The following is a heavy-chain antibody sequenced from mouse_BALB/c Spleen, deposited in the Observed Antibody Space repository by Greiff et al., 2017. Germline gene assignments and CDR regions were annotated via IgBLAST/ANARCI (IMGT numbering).Heavy chain of an antibody. CDR1: GYTFTSYW. CDR2: IYPGDGDT. J-gene: IGHJ3*01. V-gene: IGHV1-87*01. CDR3: ASPYYRYDDFAY. D-gene: IGHD2-14*01. Sequence: VKLVESGAELARPGASVKLSCKASGYTFTSYWMQWVKQRPGQGLEWIGAIYPGDGDTRYTQKFKGKATLTADKSSSTAYMQLSSLASEDSAVYYCASPYYRYDDFAYWGQGTLVTVSA.